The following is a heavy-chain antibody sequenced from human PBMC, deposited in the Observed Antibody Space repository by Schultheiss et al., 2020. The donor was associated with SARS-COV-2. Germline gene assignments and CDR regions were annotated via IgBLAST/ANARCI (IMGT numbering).Heavy chain of an antibody. Sequence: GGSLRLSCAASGFTFSSYEMNWVRQAPGKGLEWVSAISGSGGSTYYADSVKGRFTISRDNSKNTLYLQMNSLRAEDTAVYYCARLDSSGWYFDSFPHWGQGTLVTVSS. D-gene: IGHD6-19*01. V-gene: IGHV3-23*01. CDR2: ISGSGGST. CDR1: GFTFSSYE. J-gene: IGHJ1*01. CDR3: ARLDSSGWYFDSFPH.